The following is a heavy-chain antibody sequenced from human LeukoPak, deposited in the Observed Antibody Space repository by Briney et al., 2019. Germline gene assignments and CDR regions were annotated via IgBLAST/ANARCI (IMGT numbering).Heavy chain of an antibody. CDR1: GGTFSSYA. Sequence: ASVKVSCKASGGTFSSYAISWVRQAPGQGLEWMGGIIPIFGTANYAQKFQGRVTITTDESTSTAYMELSSLRSEDTAVYYCARGGIVVVPAAIMDWFDPWGQGTLVTVSS. V-gene: IGHV1-69*05. D-gene: IGHD2-2*01. CDR2: IIPIFGTA. J-gene: IGHJ5*02. CDR3: ARGGIVVVPAAIMDWFDP.